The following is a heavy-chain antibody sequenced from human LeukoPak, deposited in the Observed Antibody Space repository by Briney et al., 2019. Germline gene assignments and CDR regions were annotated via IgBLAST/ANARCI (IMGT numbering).Heavy chain of an antibody. CDR3: ARRRDGYEALDY. CDR1: GGAISSYY. D-gene: IGHD5-24*01. V-gene: IGHV4-59*01. Sequence: PSETLSLTCTVSGGAISSYYWSWIRQPPGQGLEWIGYIYYSGSTNYNPSLKSRVTISVDTSKSQFSLKLSSVTAADTAVYYCARRRDGYEALDYWGQGTLVTVSS. CDR2: IYYSGST. J-gene: IGHJ4*02.